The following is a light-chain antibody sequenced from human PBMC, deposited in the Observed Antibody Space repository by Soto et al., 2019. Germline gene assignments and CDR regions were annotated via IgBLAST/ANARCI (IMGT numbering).Light chain of an antibody. CDR1: QTVRNW. CDR3: QQYDASPLT. J-gene: IGKJ2*01. V-gene: IGKV1-5*03. Sequence: DIQMTQSPTTLSASVGDRAIITCRASQTVRNWLAWFQRKPGEAPKLLIYKASRLESGVSSRFSGSGYGTDFTLTITNLVPGDSATYFCQQYDASPLTFGQGTKLEIK. CDR2: KAS.